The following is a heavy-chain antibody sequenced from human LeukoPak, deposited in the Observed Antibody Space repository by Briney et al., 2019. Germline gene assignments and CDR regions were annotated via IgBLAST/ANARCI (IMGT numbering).Heavy chain of an antibody. CDR2: INHNGNVN. CDR1: GFTFSSYW. V-gene: IGHV3-7*04. CDR3: ARAWVGAAYFDY. J-gene: IGHJ4*02. Sequence: GGSLRLSCAASGFTFSSYWMNWARQAPGKGLEWVASINHNGNVNYYVDSVKGRFTISRDNAKNSLYLQMNSLRAEDTAVYYCARAWVGAAYFDYWGQGTLVTVSS. D-gene: IGHD2-15*01.